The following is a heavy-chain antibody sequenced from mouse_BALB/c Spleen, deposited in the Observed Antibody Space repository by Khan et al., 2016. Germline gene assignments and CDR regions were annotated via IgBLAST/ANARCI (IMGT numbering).Heavy chain of an antibody. D-gene: IGHD1-1*01. V-gene: IGHV3-2*02. CDR1: GDSITSDYA. CDR2: ISYSGST. CDR3: TRDYYGRSYFDY. Sequence: EVQLQESGPGLVKPSQSLSPTCTVTGDSITSDYAWNWIRQFPGNKLEWMGYISYSGSTSYHPSLKSRISITRDTSTNQFFLQLNSVTTEDTATYDCTRDYYGRSYFDYGGQGTTLTVSA. J-gene: IGHJ2*01.